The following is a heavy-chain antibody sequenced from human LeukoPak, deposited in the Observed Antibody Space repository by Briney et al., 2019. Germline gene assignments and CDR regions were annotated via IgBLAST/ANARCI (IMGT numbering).Heavy chain of an antibody. CDR2: VGTTSGAV. D-gene: IGHD3-16*01. CDR3: VAWGSLVV. Sequence: GGSLRLSCAASGFTFNAFGMNWVRQAPGKGLEWVSYVGTTSGAVYYADSVKGRFTISRDNAKNSLFLQMNSLRVEDTAVFYCVAWGSLVVWGQGTLVTVSS. V-gene: IGHV3-48*04. CDR1: GFTFNAFG. J-gene: IGHJ4*02.